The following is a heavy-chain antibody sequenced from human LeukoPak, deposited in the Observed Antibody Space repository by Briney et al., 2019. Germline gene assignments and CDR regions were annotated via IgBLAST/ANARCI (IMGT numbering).Heavy chain of an antibody. V-gene: IGHV4-34*01. CDR2: IYYSGST. J-gene: IGHJ3*02. CDR3: ARTPPKNGFDI. CDR1: GGSFSGYY. Sequence: SETLSLTCAVYGGSFSGYYWSWIRQPPGKGLEWIGYIYYSGSTYYNSSLKSRVTVSVDTSKNQFSLKLNSVTAADTAVYYCARTPPKNGFDIWGQGTMVTVSS.